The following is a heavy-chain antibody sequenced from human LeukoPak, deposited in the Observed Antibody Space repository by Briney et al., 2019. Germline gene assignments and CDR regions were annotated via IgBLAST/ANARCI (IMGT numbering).Heavy chain of an antibody. V-gene: IGHV4-59*08. CDR2: IYSSGST. D-gene: IGHD6-13*01. CDR1: GGSISSYY. CDR3: ARSRGSSWYGFDY. Sequence: SETLSLTCTVSGGSISSYYWSWIRQPPGKGLEWIGYIYSSGSTNYKPSLKSRVTISVDTSKNQFSLRLSSVTAADTAVYYCARSRGSSWYGFDYWGQGTLVTVSS. J-gene: IGHJ4*02.